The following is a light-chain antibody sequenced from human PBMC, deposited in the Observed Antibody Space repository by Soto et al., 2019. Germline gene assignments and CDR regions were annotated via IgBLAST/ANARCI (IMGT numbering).Light chain of an antibody. CDR3: LQHVGYPFT. J-gene: IGKJ4*01. V-gene: IGKV1-17*03. CDR1: QGSGTF. Sequence: DIQMTQSPSAMSASVGDRVTITCRARQGSGTFLTWFQQKPGRVPKRLIYGTSSLQNGVPVRFSGTGSGTVFTLTINGLQAEDFATDYGLQHVGYPFTGGGGTRVE. CDR2: GTS.